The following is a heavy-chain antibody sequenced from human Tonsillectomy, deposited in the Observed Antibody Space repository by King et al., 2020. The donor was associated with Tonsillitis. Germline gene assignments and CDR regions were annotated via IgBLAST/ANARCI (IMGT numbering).Heavy chain of an antibody. V-gene: IGHV4-34*01. CDR3: ARAGNYGAYDGFDI. CDR1: GGSFFSYY. D-gene: IGHD3-10*01. Sequence: VQLQQWGAGLLKPSETLSLTCAVYGGSFFSYYWSWIRQPPGKGPEWIGEIHPSGSTNYNPSLKSRVTISVDTSKNQFSLTLSSVTAADTAVYYCARAGNYGAYDGFDIWGQGTMVTVSS. J-gene: IGHJ3*02. CDR2: IHPSGST.